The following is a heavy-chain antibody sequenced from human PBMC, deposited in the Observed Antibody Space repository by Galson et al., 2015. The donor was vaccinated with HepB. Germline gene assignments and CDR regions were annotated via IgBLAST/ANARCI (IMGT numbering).Heavy chain of an antibody. V-gene: IGHV1-2*06. CDR3: AREGSYYDFWSGYYNSPNWFDP. J-gene: IGHJ5*02. CDR2: INPNSGGT. Sequence: SVKVSCKASGYTFTGYYMHWVRQAPGQGLEWMGRINPNSGGTNYAQKFQGRVTMTRDTSISTAYMELSRLRSDDTAVYYCAREGSYYDFWSGYYNSPNWFDPWGQGTLVTVSS. D-gene: IGHD3-3*01. CDR1: GYTFTGYY.